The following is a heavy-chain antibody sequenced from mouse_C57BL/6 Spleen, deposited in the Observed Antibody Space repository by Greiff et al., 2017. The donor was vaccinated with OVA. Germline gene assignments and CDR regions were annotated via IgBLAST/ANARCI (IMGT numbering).Heavy chain of an antibody. D-gene: IGHD2-4*01. J-gene: IGHJ3*01. CDR3: AEGDYDVWFAY. Sequence: QVQLQQPGADLVKPGASVKVSCKASGYTFTSYWMHWVKQRLGQGLEWIGRFHPSDSDTNYNQKFKGKATLTVDKSNSTAYMQLSSMTSEDSSVYYCAEGDYDVWFAYWGQGTLVTVSA. CDR2: FHPSDSDT. CDR1: GYTFTSYW. V-gene: IGHV1-74*01.